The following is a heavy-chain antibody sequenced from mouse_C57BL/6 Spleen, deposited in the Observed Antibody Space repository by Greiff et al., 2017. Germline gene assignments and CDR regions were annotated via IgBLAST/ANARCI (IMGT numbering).Heavy chain of an antibody. CDR1: GFSLTSYA. CDR2: IWTGGGT. CDR3: ARNALAGGRYWYFDV. D-gene: IGHD4-1*01. Sequence: QVQLKESGPGLVAPSQSLSITCTVSGFSLTSYAISWVRQPPGKGLEWLGVIWTGGGTNYNSGLKSRLSISKDNSKSQVFLKMNSLQTDDTARYYCARNALAGGRYWYFDVWGTGTTVTVSS. V-gene: IGHV2-9-1*01. J-gene: IGHJ1*03.